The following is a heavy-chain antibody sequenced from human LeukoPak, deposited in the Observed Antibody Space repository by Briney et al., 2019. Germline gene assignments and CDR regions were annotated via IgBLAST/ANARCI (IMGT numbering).Heavy chain of an antibody. D-gene: IGHD3-9*01. CDR2: IGGSGGGT. J-gene: IGHJ2*01. CDR1: GFTFSSYA. V-gene: IGHV3-23*01. Sequence: GGSLRLSCAASGFTFSSYAMTWVRQAPGKGLEWVSAIGGSGGGTYYADSVKGRFTVSRDNSKNTFFVQMNSLRADDTAVYYCAKVDSFWYFDLWGRGTLVTVSS. CDR3: AKVDSFWYFDL.